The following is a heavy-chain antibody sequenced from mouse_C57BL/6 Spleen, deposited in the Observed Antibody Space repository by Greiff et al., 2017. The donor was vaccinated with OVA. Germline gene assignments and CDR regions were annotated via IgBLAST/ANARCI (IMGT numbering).Heavy chain of an antibody. J-gene: IGHJ4*01. CDR2: IYPGDGDT. V-gene: IGHV1-80*01. CDR1: GYAFSSYW. D-gene: IGHD3-2*02. Sequence: VQLQQSGAELVKPGASVKISCKASGYAFSSYWMNWVKQRPGKGLAWIGQIYPGDGDTNYNGKFKGKATLTADKSSSTAYMQLSSLTSEDSAVYFCAREGTAQSHYYAMDYWGQGTSVTVSS. CDR3: AREGTAQSHYYAMDY.